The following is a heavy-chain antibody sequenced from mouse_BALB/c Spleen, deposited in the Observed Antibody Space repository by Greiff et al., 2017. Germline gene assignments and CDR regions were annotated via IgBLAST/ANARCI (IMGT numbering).Heavy chain of an antibody. J-gene: IGHJ4*01. D-gene: IGHD1-2*01. Sequence: EVQLQQSGPGLVKPSQSLSLTCTVTGYSITSDYAWNWIRQFPGNKLEWMGYISYSGSTSYNPSLKSRISITRDTSKNQFFLQLNSVTTEDTATYYCAREAITTATDYYAMDYWGQGTSVTVSS. CDR2: ISYSGST. CDR1: GYSITSDYA. CDR3: AREAITTATDYYAMDY. V-gene: IGHV3-2*02.